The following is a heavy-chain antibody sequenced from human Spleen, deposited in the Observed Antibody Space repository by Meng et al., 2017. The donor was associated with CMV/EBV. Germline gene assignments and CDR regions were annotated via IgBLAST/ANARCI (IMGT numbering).Heavy chain of an antibody. CDR3: AKDRNRSYYYGMDV. Sequence: GGSLKISCAASGFTFSSYGMHWVRQAPGKGLEWVAVIWYDGSNKYYADSVKGRFTISRDNSKNTLYLQMNSLRAEDTAVYYCAKDRNRSYYYGMDVWGQGTTVTVSS. CDR1: GFTFSSYG. J-gene: IGHJ6*02. V-gene: IGHV3-33*06. D-gene: IGHD1-14*01. CDR2: IWYDGSNK.